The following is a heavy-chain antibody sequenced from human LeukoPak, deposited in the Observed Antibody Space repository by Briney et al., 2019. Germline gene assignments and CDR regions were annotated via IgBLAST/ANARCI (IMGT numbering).Heavy chain of an antibody. D-gene: IGHD3-16*02. J-gene: IGHJ4*02. CDR1: GFTLSNYW. Sequence: GGSLRLSCAASGFTLSNYWMTWVRQAPGRGLEWVANIRQDGSEKYYVDSVKGRFTISRDNAKNSLYLQMNSLRAEDTAVYHCARDYVWGSDRYTDYWGQGTLVTVSS. V-gene: IGHV3-7*05. CDR2: IRQDGSEK. CDR3: ARDYVWGSDRYTDY.